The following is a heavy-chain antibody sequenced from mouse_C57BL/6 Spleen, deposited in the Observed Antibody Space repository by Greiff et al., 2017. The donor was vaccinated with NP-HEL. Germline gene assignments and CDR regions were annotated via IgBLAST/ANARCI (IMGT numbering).Heavy chain of an antibody. Sequence: VQLQESGAELVRPGASVTLSCKASGYTFTDYEMHWVKQTPVHGLEWIGAIDPETGGTAYNQKFKGKAILTADKASSTAYMGLRSLTSEDSAVYFCTRGGNRFAYWGQGTLVTVSA. D-gene: IGHD2-1*01. CDR1: GYTFTDYE. CDR2: IDPETGGT. CDR3: TRGGNRFAY. V-gene: IGHV1-15*01. J-gene: IGHJ3*01.